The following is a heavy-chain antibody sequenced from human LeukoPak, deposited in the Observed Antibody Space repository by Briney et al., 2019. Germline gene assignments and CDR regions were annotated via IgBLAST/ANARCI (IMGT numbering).Heavy chain of an antibody. CDR2: IYPGDSDT. CDR3: ARGALGYCSSTSCYNFDY. V-gene: IGHV5-51*01. J-gene: IGHJ4*02. D-gene: IGHD2-2*01. CDR1: GYSFTSYW. Sequence: GESLKISCKGSGYSFTSYWIGWVRQMPGKGLEWMGIIYPGDSDTRYSLSFQGQVTISADKSISTAYLQRSSLKASDTAMYYCARGALGYCSSTSCYNFDYWGQGTLVTVSS.